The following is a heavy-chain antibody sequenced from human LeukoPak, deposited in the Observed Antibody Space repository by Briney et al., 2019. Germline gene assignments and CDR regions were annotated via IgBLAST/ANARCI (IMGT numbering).Heavy chain of an antibody. J-gene: IGHJ3*02. CDR3: AKDQGSSYCSGGSCKRVGAFDI. D-gene: IGHD2-15*01. V-gene: IGHV3-7*03. CDR1: GFTFSSYW. Sequence: GGSLRLSCAASGFTFSSYWMSWVRQAPGKGLEWVANIKQDGSEKYYVDSVKGRFTISRDNAKNSLYLQMNSLRAEDTALYYCAKDQGSSYCSGGSCKRVGAFDIWGQGTMVTVSS. CDR2: IKQDGSEK.